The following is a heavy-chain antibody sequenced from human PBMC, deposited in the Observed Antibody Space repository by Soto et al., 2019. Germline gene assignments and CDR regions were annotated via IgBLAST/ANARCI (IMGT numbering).Heavy chain of an antibody. CDR3: ARMTMGTGDSAFDY. J-gene: IGHJ4*02. CDR1: GYTFNAFY. V-gene: IGHV1-46*02. CDR2: INPSGDGT. D-gene: IGHD2-21*01. Sequence: ASVKVSCKAFGYTFNAFYMHWVRQAPGQGLEWMGVINPSGDGTSYAQKFQGRVTMTRGTSTSTVYMELSSLRSEDTAVYYCARMTMGTGDSAFDYWGQGTLVTVSS.